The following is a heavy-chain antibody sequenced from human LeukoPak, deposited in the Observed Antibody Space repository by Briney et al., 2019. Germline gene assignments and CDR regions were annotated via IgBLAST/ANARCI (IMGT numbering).Heavy chain of an antibody. CDR3: ARDSSSWYKSFDY. V-gene: IGHV1-2*02. CDR1: GYTFTGYY. CDR2: INPNSGGT. J-gene: IGHJ4*02. D-gene: IGHD6-13*01. Sequence: ASVKVSCKASGYTFTGYYMHWVRQAPGQGLEWRGWINPNSGGTDYAQKFQGRVTMTRDTSISTAYMELSRLRSDDTAVYYCARDSSSWYKSFDYRGQGTLVTVSS.